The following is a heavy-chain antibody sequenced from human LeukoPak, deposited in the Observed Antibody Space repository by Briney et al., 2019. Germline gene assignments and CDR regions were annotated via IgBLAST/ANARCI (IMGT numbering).Heavy chain of an antibody. CDR3: VREAYYGSASDYNDAFEI. V-gene: IGHV3-30*02. D-gene: IGHD3-10*01. J-gene: IGHJ3*02. CDR1: GFTFPIFD. Sequence: GGSLSLPCAASGFTFPIFDLLWIRRAPARGREGVAFLWSDGNYIYYGDSVKGRFTIYRDNSKNTLYLQMNSLRFEDTAVYYCVREAYYGSASDYNDAFEIWGQGTMVTVSS. CDR2: LWSDGNYI.